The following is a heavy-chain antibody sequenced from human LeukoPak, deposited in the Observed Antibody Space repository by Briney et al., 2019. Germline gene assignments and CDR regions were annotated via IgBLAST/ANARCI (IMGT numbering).Heavy chain of an antibody. V-gene: IGHV3-23*01. CDR3: AKAIEDCTNGVCFTYYYYGMDV. J-gene: IGHJ6*02. D-gene: IGHD2-8*01. CDR2: TSGIVGNT. Sequence: GGSLRLSCAASGFTVSIYAMSWVRQAPGKGLEWVSATSGIVGNTSYADSVKRRFTISRDNPKNTLYLQMNSLRAVETAVYYCAKAIEDCTNGVCFTYYYYGMDVWGQGTTVTVSS. CDR1: GFTVSIYA.